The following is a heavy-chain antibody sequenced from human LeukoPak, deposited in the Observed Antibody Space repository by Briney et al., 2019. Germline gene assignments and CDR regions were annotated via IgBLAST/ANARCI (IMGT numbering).Heavy chain of an antibody. D-gene: IGHD6-13*01. V-gene: IGHV3-21*01. CDR2: ISSSSSYI. CDR1: GFTFSSYS. CDR3: AKLWIAAAGH. Sequence: PGGSLRLSCAASGFTFSSYSMNWVRQAPGKGLEWVSSISSSSSYIYYADSVKGRFTISRYNAKNSLYLQLNSLRAEDTAVYYCAKLWIAAAGHWGQGTLVTVSS. J-gene: IGHJ4*02.